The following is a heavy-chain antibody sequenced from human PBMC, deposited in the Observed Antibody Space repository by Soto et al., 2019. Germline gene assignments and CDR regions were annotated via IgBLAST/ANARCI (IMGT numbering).Heavy chain of an antibody. D-gene: IGHD2-21*01. CDR3: AKRSVGVTGYFDL. Sequence: EVQLLESGGGLVQPGGSLRLSCAASGFTFSNCAMAWVRQAPGKGLEWVSSIDNSGVFIYYADSVRGRFTISRDNSKNTLFLQMNSLRVEDTAVYYCAKRSVGVTGYFDLWGRGTLVTASS. J-gene: IGHJ2*01. CDR2: IDNSGVFI. V-gene: IGHV3-23*01. CDR1: GFTFSNCA.